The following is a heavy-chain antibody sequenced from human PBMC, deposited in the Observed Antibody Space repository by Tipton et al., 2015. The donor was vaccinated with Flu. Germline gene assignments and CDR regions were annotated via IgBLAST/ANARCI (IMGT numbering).Heavy chain of an antibody. CDR3: AKDRDIIAVAASSNS. V-gene: IGHV3-23*01. CDR1: GFVFSNYA. J-gene: IGHJ4*02. Sequence: SGFVFSNYAMTWVRQAPGKGPEWVSSLSGSGDYTYYADSAKGRFTISRDNSEKTVSLQMNSLRVEDTAVYYCAKDRDIIAVAASSNSWGQGTLVTVSS. D-gene: IGHD6-19*01. CDR2: LSGSGDYT.